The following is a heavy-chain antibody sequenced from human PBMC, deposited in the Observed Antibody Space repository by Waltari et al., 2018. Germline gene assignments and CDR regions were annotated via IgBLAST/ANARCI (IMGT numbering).Heavy chain of an antibody. J-gene: IGHJ4*02. CDR3: ARPGAFVASRGNRFDY. CDR1: GGSFRGYY. CDR2: INHSGST. V-gene: IGHV4-34*01. D-gene: IGHD1-1*01. Sequence: QVQLQQWGAGLLKPSETLSLTCAVYGGSFRGYYWSWIRQPPGKGLEWIGEINHSGSTNDNPSLKSRVSISVDTSKNQFSRKLSSVTAADTAVYFCARPGAFVASRGNRFDYWGQGTLVTVSS.